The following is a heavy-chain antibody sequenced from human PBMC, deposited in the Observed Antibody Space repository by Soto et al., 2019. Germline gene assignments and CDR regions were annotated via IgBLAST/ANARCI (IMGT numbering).Heavy chain of an antibody. J-gene: IGHJ3*02. CDR2: ISIDGSRK. CDR3: TRGPTHGAFDI. CDR1: GFSFSNSD. V-gene: IGHV3-30*03. Sequence: QVYLEESGGGVVQPGRSLRLSCVASGFSFSNSDMHWVRQTPGKGLEWLAHISIDGSRKYYADSVKGRFTVSRENSKNTLYLQSNSLTPEEAALYYGTRGPTHGAFDIWGQGTMVTVSS.